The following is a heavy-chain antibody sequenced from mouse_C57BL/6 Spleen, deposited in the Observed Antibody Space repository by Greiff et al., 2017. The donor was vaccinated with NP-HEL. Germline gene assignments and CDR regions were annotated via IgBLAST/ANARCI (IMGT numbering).Heavy chain of an antibody. Sequence: EVKLQESGPGLVKPSQSLSLTCSVTGYSITSGYYWNWIRQFPGNKLEWMGYISYDGSNNYNPSLKNRISITRDTSKNQFFLKLNSVTTEDTATYYCAREGAQATFAYWGQGTLVTVSA. CDR1: GYSITSGYY. D-gene: IGHD3-2*02. CDR3: AREGAQATFAY. J-gene: IGHJ3*01. CDR2: ISYDGSN. V-gene: IGHV3-6*01.